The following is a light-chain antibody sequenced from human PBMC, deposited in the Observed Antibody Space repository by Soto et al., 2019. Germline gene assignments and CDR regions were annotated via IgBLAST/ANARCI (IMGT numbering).Light chain of an antibody. CDR1: QSVSNN. Sequence: EVVMTQSPDTLSVSPGERATLSCRASQSVSNNLAWYLQKPGQAPRILIYGASIRASGIPARFSGSGSGTEFTLSISSLQSEDSAVYYCQQYNHWPITFGQGTRLEIK. CDR2: GAS. J-gene: IGKJ5*01. V-gene: IGKV3D-15*01. CDR3: QQYNHWPIT.